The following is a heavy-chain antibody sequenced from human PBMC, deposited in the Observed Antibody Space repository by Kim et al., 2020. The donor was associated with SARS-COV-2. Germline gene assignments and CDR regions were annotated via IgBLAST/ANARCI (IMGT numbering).Heavy chain of an antibody. D-gene: IGHD5-18*01. CDR3: ARRGYSYGHFDY. V-gene: IGHV4-39*01. Sequence: SETLSLTCTVSGGSISSSSYYWGWIRQPPGKGLEWIGSIYYSGSTYYNPSLKSRVTISVDTSKNQFSLKLSSVTAADTAVYYCARRGYSYGHFDYWGQGTLVTVSS. J-gene: IGHJ4*02. CDR1: GGSISSSSYY. CDR2: IYYSGST.